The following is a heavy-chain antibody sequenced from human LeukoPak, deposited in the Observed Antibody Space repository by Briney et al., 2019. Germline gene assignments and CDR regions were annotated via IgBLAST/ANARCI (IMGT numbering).Heavy chain of an antibody. J-gene: IGHJ3*02. CDR1: GFTFSSYW. V-gene: IGHV3-7*01. Sequence: PGGSLRLSCAASGFTFSSYWMSLVRQAPWKGLEPVANIKQDGSEKYYVDSVKGRFTISRDNAKNSLYLQMNSLRAEDTAVYYCARARGPGAFDIWGQGTMVTVSS. CDR2: IKQDGSEK. CDR3: ARARGPGAFDI. D-gene: IGHD3-10*01.